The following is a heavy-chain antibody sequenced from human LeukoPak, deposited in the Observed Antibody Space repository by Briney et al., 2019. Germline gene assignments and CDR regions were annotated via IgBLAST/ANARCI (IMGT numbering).Heavy chain of an antibody. V-gene: IGHV1-18*01. J-gene: IGHJ1*01. Sequence: ASVKVSCKASGYTFTSCAIHWVRQAPGQGLEWMGWISAYNGNTNYAQKLQGRVTMTTDTYTSTTYMELRSLRSDDTAVYYCASSDGKYFQHWGQGTLVTVSS. CDR1: GYTFTSCA. D-gene: IGHD1-1*01. CDR2: ISAYNGNT. CDR3: ASSDGKYFQH.